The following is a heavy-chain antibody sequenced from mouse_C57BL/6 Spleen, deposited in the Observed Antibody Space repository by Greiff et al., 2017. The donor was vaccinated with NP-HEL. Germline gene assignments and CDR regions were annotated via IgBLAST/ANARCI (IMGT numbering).Heavy chain of an antibody. CDR2: IDPSDSYT. V-gene: IGHV1-69*01. Sequence: QVQLQQPGAELVMPGASVKLSCKASGYTFTSYWMHWVKQRPGQGLEWIGEIDPSDSYTNYNQKFKGKSTLTVDKSSSTAYMQLSSLTSEDSAVYYCARRFPRYFDVWGTGTTVTVSS. J-gene: IGHJ1*03. CDR3: ARRFPRYFDV. CDR1: GYTFTSYW.